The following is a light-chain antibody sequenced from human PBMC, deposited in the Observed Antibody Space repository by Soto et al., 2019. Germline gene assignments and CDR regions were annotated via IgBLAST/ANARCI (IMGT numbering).Light chain of an antibody. CDR1: QSVDNNY. J-gene: IGKJ1*01. CDR3: QQYGSPPVT. CDR2: GAS. V-gene: IGKV3-20*01. Sequence: EIVLTQSPGTLSLSPGERATLSCRASQSVDNNYLAWYQQTPGQAPRLLIYGASSRATGIPERFSGSGYGTDFTLTISILEHEDFALYHCQQYGSPPVTFGQGTKVEI.